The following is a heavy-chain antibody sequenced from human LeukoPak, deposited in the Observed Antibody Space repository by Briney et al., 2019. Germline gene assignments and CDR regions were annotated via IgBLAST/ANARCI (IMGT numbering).Heavy chain of an antibody. V-gene: IGHV3-23*01. Sequence: GGSLRLSCAASGFSFSTYAMTWVRRAPGKGLEWVSGISGSGGSPYYADSVKGRFTISRYTSKNTLYLQMNGLRAEDTAVYYCAKAVYDSSGSFDFWGQGTLVTVSS. J-gene: IGHJ4*02. CDR3: AKAVYDSSGSFDF. CDR1: GFSFSTYA. CDR2: ISGSGGSP. D-gene: IGHD3-22*01.